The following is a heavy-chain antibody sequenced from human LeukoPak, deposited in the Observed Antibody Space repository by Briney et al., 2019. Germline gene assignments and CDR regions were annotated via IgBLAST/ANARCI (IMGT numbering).Heavy chain of an antibody. CDR2: IWYDGSNK. J-gene: IGHJ4*02. CDR1: GFTFSSYG. CDR3: ARDAAVAAYCGGDCYLDY. Sequence: GRSLRLSCAASGFTFSSYGMHRVRQAPGKGLEWVAVIWYDGSNKYYADSVKGRFTISRDNSKNTLYLQTNSLRAEDTAVYYCARDAAVAAYCGGDCYLDYWGQGTLVTVSS. D-gene: IGHD2-21*02. V-gene: IGHV3-33*01.